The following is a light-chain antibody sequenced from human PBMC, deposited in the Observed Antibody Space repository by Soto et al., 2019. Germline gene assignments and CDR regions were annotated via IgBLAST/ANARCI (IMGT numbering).Light chain of an antibody. CDR2: EVS. V-gene: IGLV2-14*01. CDR3: SSYSRSTAYV. J-gene: IGLJ1*01. CDR1: SSDVGGYKY. Sequence: QSVLTQPASVSGSPGQSITISCTRTSSDVGGYKYVSWHQLHPGKAPKLIIYEVSNRPSGVSNRFSGSKSGNTASLTISGLQAEDEADYYCSSYSRSTAYVFGTGTKVT.